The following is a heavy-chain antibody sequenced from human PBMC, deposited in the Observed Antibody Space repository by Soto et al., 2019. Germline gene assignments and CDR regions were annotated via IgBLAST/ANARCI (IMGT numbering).Heavy chain of an antibody. CDR1: GDTFTSYD. CDR2: MNPNSGNT. CDR3: ARGRSSRAFDI. V-gene: IGHV1-8*01. D-gene: IGHD6-13*01. J-gene: IGHJ3*02. Sequence: ASVKLSCKASGDTFTSYDINWVRQATGQGLEWMGWMNPNSGNTGYAQKFQGRVTMTRNTSISTAYMELSSLRSEDTAVYYCARGRSSRAFDIWGQGTMVTVSS.